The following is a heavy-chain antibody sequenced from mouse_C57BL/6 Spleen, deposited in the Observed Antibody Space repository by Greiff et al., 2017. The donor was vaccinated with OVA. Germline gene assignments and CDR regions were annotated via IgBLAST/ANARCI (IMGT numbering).Heavy chain of an antibody. V-gene: IGHV1-18*01. Sequence: EVQLQESGPELVKPGASVKIPCKASGYTFTDYNMDWVKQSHGKSLEWIGDINPNNGGTIYNQKFKGKATLTVDKSSSTAYMELRSLTSEDTAVYYCARVYYDGSSYDYYAMDYWGQGTSVTVSS. CDR3: ARVYYDGSSYDYYAMDY. D-gene: IGHD1-1*01. CDR2: INPNNGGT. J-gene: IGHJ4*01. CDR1: GYTFTDYN.